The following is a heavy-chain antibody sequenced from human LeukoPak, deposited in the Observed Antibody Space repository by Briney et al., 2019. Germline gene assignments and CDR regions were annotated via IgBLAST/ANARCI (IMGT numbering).Heavy chain of an antibody. V-gene: IGHV4-59*08. D-gene: IGHD4-11*01. CDR1: GGSISSYY. J-gene: IGHJ4*02. CDR2: IYYSGSP. CDR3: ARRVDYNRPFDY. Sequence: SETLSLTCTVSGGSISSYYWSWIRQPPGKGLEWIDYIYYSGSPNYNPSLKSRVTISVDTSKNQSSLKLSSVTAADTAVYYCARRVDYNRPFDYWGQGTLVTVSS.